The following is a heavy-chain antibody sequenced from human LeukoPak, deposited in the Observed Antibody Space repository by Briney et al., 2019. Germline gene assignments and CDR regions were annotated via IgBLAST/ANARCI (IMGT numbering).Heavy chain of an antibody. Sequence: PGASLRLSCAASGFTLSSYAMSWVRQAPGKGLEWVSAISGSGGSTYYADSVKGRFTISRDNSKNTLYLQMNSLRAEDTAVYYCAKPRGDGYNYPFDYWGQGTLVTVSS. V-gene: IGHV3-23*01. CDR3: AKPRGDGYNYPFDY. CDR2: ISGSGGST. D-gene: IGHD5-24*01. J-gene: IGHJ4*02. CDR1: GFTLSSYA.